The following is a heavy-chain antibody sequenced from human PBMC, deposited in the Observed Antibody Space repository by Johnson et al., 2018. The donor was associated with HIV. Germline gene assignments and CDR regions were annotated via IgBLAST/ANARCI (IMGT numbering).Heavy chain of an antibody. J-gene: IGHJ3*02. CDR3: ARGERCGGTQEAFDI. D-gene: IGHD2-21*01. Sequence: MLLVESGGGVVQPGGSLRLSCAASGFTFSSYDMHWVRQATGKGLEWVSAIGTAGDTYYPGSVKGRFTISRENAKNSLYLQMNSLRAGDTAVYYCARGERCGGTQEAFDIWGEGTMVIVSS. CDR2: IGTAGDT. V-gene: IGHV3-13*01. CDR1: GFTFSSYD.